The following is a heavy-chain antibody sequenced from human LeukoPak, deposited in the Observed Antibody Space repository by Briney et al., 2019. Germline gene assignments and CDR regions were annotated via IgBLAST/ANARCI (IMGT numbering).Heavy chain of an antibody. V-gene: IGHV1-24*01. CDR1: GDTLNELS. Sequence: GASVKVSCKVSGDTLNELSMHWVRQAPGKGLEWMGGFDPEDGETIYAQNFQGRVSMTEDTSTDTAYMELSSLRSEDTAVYFCANKYGDGMDVWGQGTTVIASS. CDR3: ANKYGDGMDV. J-gene: IGHJ6*02. CDR2: FDPEDGET. D-gene: IGHD2/OR15-2a*01.